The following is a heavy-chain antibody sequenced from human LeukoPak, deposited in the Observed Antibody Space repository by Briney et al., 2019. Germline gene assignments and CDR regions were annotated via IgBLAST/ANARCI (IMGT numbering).Heavy chain of an antibody. D-gene: IGHD5-18*01. CDR3: ARGELDTAMATYFDY. V-gene: IGHV3-53*01. J-gene: IGHJ4*02. Sequence: GGSLRLACAASGFTVSSNYMSWVRQAPGKGLEWVSVIYSGGSTYYADSVKGRFTISRDNSKNTLYLQMNSLRAEDTAVYYCARGELDTAMATYFDYWGQGTLVTVPS. CDR2: IYSGGST. CDR1: GFTVSSNY.